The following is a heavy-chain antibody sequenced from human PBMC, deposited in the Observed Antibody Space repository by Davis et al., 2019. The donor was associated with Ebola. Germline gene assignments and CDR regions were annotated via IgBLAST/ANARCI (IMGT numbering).Heavy chain of an antibody. V-gene: IGHV3-23*01. D-gene: IGHD6-13*01. CDR2: ISGNGVST. Sequence: PGGSLRLSCVASGFTFSNYGMSWVRQSPGKGLEWVSSISGNGVSTLYGSSVNGRFTISRDNSKNTLYLQMSSLRVDDTAIYYCAKHMTIAGTTWFDPWGQGTLVTATS. J-gene: IGHJ5*02. CDR1: GFTFSNYG. CDR3: AKHMTIAGTTWFDP.